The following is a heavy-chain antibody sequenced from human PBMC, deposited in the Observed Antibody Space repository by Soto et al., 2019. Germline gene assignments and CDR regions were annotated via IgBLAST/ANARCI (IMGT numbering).Heavy chain of an antibody. V-gene: IGHV4-59*11. D-gene: IGHD3-9*01. CDR1: GGAINDHY. CDR2: IYYNGNT. Sequence: PSETLSLTCTLSGGAINDHYWSFIRQPPGKGLEWIGYIYYNGNTNYNPSLESRVTISVDRSRNQFSLRLTSLTAADTAVYYCARVQTGYFDYWGRGALVTVSS. J-gene: IGHJ4*02. CDR3: ARVQTGYFDY.